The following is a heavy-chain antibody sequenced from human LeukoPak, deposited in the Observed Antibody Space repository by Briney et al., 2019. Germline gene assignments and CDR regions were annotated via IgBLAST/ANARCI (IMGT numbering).Heavy chain of an antibody. CDR2: INPNSGGT. V-gene: IGHV1-2*02. CDR1: GYTFTDYY. CDR3: ARDTARITIFGVAKYMDV. Sequence: ASVKVSCKASGYTFTDYYMHWVRQAPGQGLEWMGWINPNSGGTNYVQKFQGRVTMTRDTSISTAYMELSRLRSDDTAVYYCARDTARITIFGVAKYMDVWGQGTTVTVSS. D-gene: IGHD3-3*01. J-gene: IGHJ6*03.